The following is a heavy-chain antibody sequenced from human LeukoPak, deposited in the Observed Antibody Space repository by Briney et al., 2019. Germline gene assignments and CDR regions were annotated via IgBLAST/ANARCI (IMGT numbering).Heavy chain of an antibody. J-gene: IGHJ4*02. CDR1: GFTFRDYG. Sequence: GSLRLSCAASGFTFRDYGLHWVRQAPGKGLEWVAFIRYDGSNENYADSVKGRFTISRDNSKNTLYLQMNSLRAEDTAVYYCAKSVPAIRGEIDYWGQGTLVTVSS. V-gene: IGHV3-30*02. CDR2: IRYDGSNE. CDR3: AKSVPAIRGEIDY. D-gene: IGHD3-10*02.